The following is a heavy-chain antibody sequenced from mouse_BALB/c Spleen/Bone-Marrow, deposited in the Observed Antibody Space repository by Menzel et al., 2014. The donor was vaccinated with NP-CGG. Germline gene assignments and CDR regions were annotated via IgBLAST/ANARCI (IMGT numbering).Heavy chain of an antibody. CDR3: ARGYGNLAMDY. V-gene: IGHV2-9*02. Sequence: VQLVESGPGLVAPSQSLSITCTVSGFSLTSYGVHWVRQPPGKGLEWLGVIWAGGSTNYNSALMSRLSISKDKSESQVILKMNSLQTDDTAMYYCARGYGNLAMDYWGQGTSVTVSS. CDR2: IWAGGST. CDR1: GFSLTSYG. D-gene: IGHD2-1*01. J-gene: IGHJ4*01.